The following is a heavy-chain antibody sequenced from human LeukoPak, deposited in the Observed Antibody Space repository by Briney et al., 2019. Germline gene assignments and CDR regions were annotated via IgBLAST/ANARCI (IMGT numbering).Heavy chain of an antibody. Sequence: GRSLRLSCAASGCTFDDYAMHWVRQAPGKGLEWVSGISWNSGSIGYADSVKGRFTISRDNAKNTLYLQMSSLRAEDTAVYYCVKDTNDMNYWGQGTLVTVSS. CDR2: ISWNSGSI. J-gene: IGHJ4*02. CDR1: GCTFDDYA. CDR3: VKDTNDMNY. V-gene: IGHV3-9*01. D-gene: IGHD3-9*01.